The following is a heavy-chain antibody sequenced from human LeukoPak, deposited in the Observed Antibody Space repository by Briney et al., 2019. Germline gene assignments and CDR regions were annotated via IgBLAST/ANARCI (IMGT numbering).Heavy chain of an antibody. V-gene: IGHV1-18*01. J-gene: IGHJ6*03. CDR1: GYTFTSYG. D-gene: IGHD2-2*01. Sequence: ASVKVSCKASGYTFTSYGISWVRQAPGQGLEWMGWISAYNGNTNYAQKLHGRVTMTTDTSTSTAYMELRSLRSDDTAVYYCARDGDIVVVPAGYYYYYMDVWGKGTTVTVSS. CDR2: ISAYNGNT. CDR3: ARDGDIVVVPAGYYYYYMDV.